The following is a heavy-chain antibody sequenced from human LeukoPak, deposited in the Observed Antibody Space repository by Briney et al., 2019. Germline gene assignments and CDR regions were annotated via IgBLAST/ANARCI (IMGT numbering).Heavy chain of an antibody. CDR1: GFTVGNNH. D-gene: IGHD2-8*01. J-gene: IGHJ4*02. V-gene: IGHV3-66*01. CDR2: ILSHGET. CDR3: ARDPPAVSINTYA. Sequence: GGSLRLSCAASGFTVGNNHMNWVRQAPGKGLEWVSLILSHGETSYADSVNGRFTISRDNSKNTLYLQMNGLRVEDTAVYYCARDPPAVSINTYAWGQGTLVTVSS.